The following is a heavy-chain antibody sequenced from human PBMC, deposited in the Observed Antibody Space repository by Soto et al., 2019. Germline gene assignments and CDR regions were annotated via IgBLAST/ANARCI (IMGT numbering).Heavy chain of an antibody. CDR3: AYDVEMAHNQSY. J-gene: IGHJ4*01. D-gene: IGHD1-1*01. Sequence: PGGSLRLSSAASGFTFSPYGMHWVRQAPGKGLEWVAVISYDGSNKYYADSVKGRFTISRDNSKTTLFLQMNSLGAEDTAVYYFAYDVEMAHNQSYRAQVTPVPISS. CDR1: GFTFSPYG. CDR2: ISYDGSNK. V-gene: IGHV3-30*18.